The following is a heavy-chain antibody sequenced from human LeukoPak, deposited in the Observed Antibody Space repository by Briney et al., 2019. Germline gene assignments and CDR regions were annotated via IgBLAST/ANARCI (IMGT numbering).Heavy chain of an antibody. D-gene: IGHD5-18*01. J-gene: IGHJ3*02. V-gene: IGHV3-21*01. Sequence: GGSLRLSCAASGFTFSTYDMNWVRQAPGKGLEWVSSISSAGSYTYSADSVKGRFTISRDNARNSLYLQMSRLRAEDTAVCYCARAQGYSNAFDIWGQGTMVTVSS. CDR3: ARAQGYSNAFDI. CDR1: GFTFSTYD. CDR2: ISSAGSYT.